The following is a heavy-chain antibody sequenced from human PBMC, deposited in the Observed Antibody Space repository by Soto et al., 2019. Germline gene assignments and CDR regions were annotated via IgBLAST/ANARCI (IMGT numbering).Heavy chain of an antibody. J-gene: IGHJ4*02. CDR1: GFSFSNYD. D-gene: IGHD3-10*01. CDR2: IKTTGAT. CDR3: AREGSPFDY. V-gene: IGHV3-13*01. Sequence: EVQLVESGGGLIQPGGSLRLSCAASGFSFSNYDMHWVRQVAGKGLEWVAAIKTTGATFYPDSVKGRFTVSRENAKKSLYLQMNSLRAEDTAVYYCAREGSPFDYWGQGILVTVSS.